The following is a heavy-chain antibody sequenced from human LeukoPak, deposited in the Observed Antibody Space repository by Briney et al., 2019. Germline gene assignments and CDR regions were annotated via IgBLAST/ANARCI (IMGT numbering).Heavy chain of an antibody. CDR2: INPSGGST. Sequence: ASVKVSCKASGYTFTSYYMHWVRQAPGQGLEWMGIINPSGGSTSYAQKFQGRVTMTRDTSTSTVYMELSSLRSEDTAVYYCASDRPYYYDSSGYPNPYYYYGMDVWGQGTTVTVSS. CDR1: GYTFTSYY. D-gene: IGHD3-22*01. J-gene: IGHJ6*02. V-gene: IGHV1-46*01. CDR3: ASDRPYYYDSSGYPNPYYYYGMDV.